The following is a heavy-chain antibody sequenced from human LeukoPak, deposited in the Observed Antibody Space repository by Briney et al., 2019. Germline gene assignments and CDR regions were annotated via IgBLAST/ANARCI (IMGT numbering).Heavy chain of an antibody. V-gene: IGHV1-69*06. J-gene: IGHJ3*02. CDR1: GGTFSSYA. CDR2: IIPIFGTA. Sequence: SVKVSCKASGGTFSSYAISWVRQAPGQGLEWMGGIIPIFGTANYAQKFQGRVTITADKSTSTAYMELSSLRSEDTAVYYCARDGGATSEAFDIWGQGTMVTVSS. CDR3: ARDGGATSEAFDI. D-gene: IGHD1-26*01.